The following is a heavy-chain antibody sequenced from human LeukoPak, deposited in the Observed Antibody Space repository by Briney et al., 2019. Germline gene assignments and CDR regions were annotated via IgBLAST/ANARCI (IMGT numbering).Heavy chain of an antibody. CDR1: GFTFSSYE. D-gene: IGHD6-13*01. CDR2: ISSSGSTI. CDR3: ARHDRSSWDG. J-gene: IGHJ4*02. Sequence: PGGSLRLSCAASGFTFSSYEMNWVRQAPGKGLEWVSYISSSGSTIYYADSVKGRFTISRDNAKNSLYLQMNSLRAEDTAVYYCARHDRSSWDGWGQGTRVTVSS. V-gene: IGHV3-48*03.